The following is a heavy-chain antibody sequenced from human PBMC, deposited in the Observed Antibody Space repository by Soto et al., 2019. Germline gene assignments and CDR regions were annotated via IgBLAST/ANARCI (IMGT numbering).Heavy chain of an antibody. Sequence: ASVKVSCKASGYTFTRYYMHWVRQAPGQGLEWMGIINPSDDATSYAEKFQGRLTMTKDTSTSTVYMEMSSLRSEDTAVYYCARDLTREGDYYDRSGYYLDYWGQGTLVTVSS. CDR2: INPSDDAT. D-gene: IGHD3-22*01. J-gene: IGHJ4*02. CDR3: ARDLTREGDYYDRSGYYLDY. V-gene: IGHV1-46*01. CDR1: GYTFTRYY.